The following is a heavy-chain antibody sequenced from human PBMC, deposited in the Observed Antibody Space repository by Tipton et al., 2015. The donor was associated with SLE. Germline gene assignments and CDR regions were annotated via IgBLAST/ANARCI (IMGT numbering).Heavy chain of an antibody. CDR3: ARHVDPTDYYYYAVDV. Sequence: GLVKPSETLSLICTVSGGSITSSSYYWGWIRQPPGKGLEWIGNIYYSGNTYYNPSLKSRVTISGDTSKNQVSLRLSSVTAADTAVYYCARHVDPTDYYYYAVDVWGQGTLVTVSS. CDR1: GGSITSSSYY. CDR2: IYYSGNT. J-gene: IGHJ6*02. V-gene: IGHV4-39*07.